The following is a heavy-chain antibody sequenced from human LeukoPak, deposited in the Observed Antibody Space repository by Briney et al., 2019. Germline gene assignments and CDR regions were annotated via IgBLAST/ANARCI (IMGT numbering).Heavy chain of an antibody. CDR2: IIPIFGTA. J-gene: IGHJ6*03. D-gene: IGHD6-6*01. CDR3: ASRPLRTVAARPDDYYYYYMDV. Sequence: SVKVSCKASGGTFSSYAISWVRQAPGQGLEWMGGIIPIFGTANYAQKFQGRVTITTDESTNTAYMELSSLRSEDTAVYYCASRPLRTVAARPDDYYYYYMDVWGKGTTVTVSS. V-gene: IGHV1-69*05. CDR1: GGTFSSYA.